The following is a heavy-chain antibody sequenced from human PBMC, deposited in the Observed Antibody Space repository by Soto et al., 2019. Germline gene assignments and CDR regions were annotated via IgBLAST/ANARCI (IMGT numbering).Heavy chain of an antibody. CDR3: ARGSDNGGFDY. Sequence: QVQLVQSGAEVKKPGASVKVSCKASGYIFTRYYMHWVRQAPGQGLEWMGIINPGGGSTSYTQKFQGRVSMTRDTCTSTVYMELRSLRSEDTAVYYCARGSDNGGFDYWGQGTLVTVSS. CDR1: GYIFTRYY. V-gene: IGHV1-46*03. D-gene: IGHD1-20*01. J-gene: IGHJ4*02. CDR2: INPGGGST.